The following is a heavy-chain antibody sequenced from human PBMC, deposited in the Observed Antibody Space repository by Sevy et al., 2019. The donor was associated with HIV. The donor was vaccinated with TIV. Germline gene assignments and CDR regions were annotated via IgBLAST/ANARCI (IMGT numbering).Heavy chain of an antibody. CDR2: LSYDDSDE. CDR3: AKDDLGSIDY. V-gene: IGHV3-30-3*02. Sequence: GGSLRLSCAASGFIFSTSPMHWVRQAPGKGLECVAILSYDDSDENYADSVKGRFTISRYNSKNTLYLQMNSLRTEDTAVYYCAKDDLGSIDYWGHGTLVTVSS. CDR1: GFIFSTSP. D-gene: IGHD3-10*01. J-gene: IGHJ4*01.